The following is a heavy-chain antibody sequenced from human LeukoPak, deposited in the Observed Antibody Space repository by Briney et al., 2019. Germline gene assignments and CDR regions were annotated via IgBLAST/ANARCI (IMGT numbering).Heavy chain of an antibody. CDR2: IIPIFGPA. D-gene: IGHD3-3*01. CDR1: GGTFSSYA. V-gene: IGHV1-69*13. CDR3: ARHTIFGVVPFDY. J-gene: IGHJ4*02. Sequence: ASVKVSCKASGGTFSSYAISWVRQAPGQGLEWMGGIIPIFGPANYAQKFQGRVTITADESTSTAYMELSSLRSEDTAVYYCARHTIFGVVPFDYWGQGTLVTVSS.